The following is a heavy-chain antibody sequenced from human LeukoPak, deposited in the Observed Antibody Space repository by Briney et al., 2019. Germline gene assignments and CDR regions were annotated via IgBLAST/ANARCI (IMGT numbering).Heavy chain of an antibody. CDR1: GGSFSGYY. CDR2: IYYTGST. D-gene: IGHD2-2*01. CDR3: ARRVVAPGSVDY. V-gene: IGHV4-39*01. Sequence: KASETLSLTCAVYGGSFSGYYWGWIRQPPGKGLEWIGSIYYTGSTYYNPSLKSRVTVSVDTSKNQFSLQLTSVAAADTAVYYCARRVVAPGSVDYWGQGTLVTVSS. J-gene: IGHJ4*02.